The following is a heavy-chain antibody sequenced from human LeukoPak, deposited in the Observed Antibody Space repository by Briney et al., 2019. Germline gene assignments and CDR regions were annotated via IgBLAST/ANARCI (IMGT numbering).Heavy chain of an antibody. CDR3: ARANPTTPIYYFDF. J-gene: IGHJ4*02. CDR2: ISSSADRI. Sequence: GGSLRLSCVGFGFTFRSHGMNWVRQAPGKGLEWISYISSSADRIYYADSVRGRLAVSRDNDRNSLFLEMNTLRAEDTAVYYCARANPTTPIYYFDFWGRGTLVTVSS. CDR1: GFTFRSHG. D-gene: IGHD4-17*01. V-gene: IGHV3-48*01.